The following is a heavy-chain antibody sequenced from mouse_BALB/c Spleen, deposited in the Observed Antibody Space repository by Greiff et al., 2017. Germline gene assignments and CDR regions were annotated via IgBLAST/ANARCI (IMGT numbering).Heavy chain of an antibody. CDR2: ILPGSGST. D-gene: IGHD2-4*01. CDR3: ARWGNYDYDEYAY. V-gene: IGHV1-9*01. J-gene: IGHJ3*01. CDR1: GYTFSSYW. Sequence: VQLQQSGAELMKPGASVKISCKATGYTFSSYWIEWVKQRPGHGLEWIGEILPGSGSTNYNEKFKGKATFTADTSSNTAYMQLSSLTSEDSAVYYCARWGNYDYDEYAYWGQGTLVTVSA.